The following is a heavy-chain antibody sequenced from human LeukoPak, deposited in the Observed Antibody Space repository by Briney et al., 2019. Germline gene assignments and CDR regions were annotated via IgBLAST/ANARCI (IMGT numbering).Heavy chain of an antibody. CDR2: ISYDGSDK. Sequence: GGSLRLSCAASGFTFSSYAIHWVRQAPGKGPEWLARISYDGSDKHYAHSVKGRFTISRDNSKKTLYLQMNSLTAEDTALYHCAREGGHLIDARGAVDYWGQGTLVTVSS. V-gene: IGHV3-30-3*01. J-gene: IGHJ4*02. CDR1: GFTFSSYA. D-gene: IGHD2-15*01. CDR3: AREGGHLIDARGAVDY.